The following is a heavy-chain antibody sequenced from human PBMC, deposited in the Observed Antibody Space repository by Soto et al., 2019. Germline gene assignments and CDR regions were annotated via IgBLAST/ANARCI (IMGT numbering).Heavy chain of an antibody. Sequence: GESLKISCKGSGYSFAGYWVTWVRQKPGKGLEWMGRIDPSDSQTYYSPSFRGHVTISVTKSITTVFLQWSSLRASDTAMYYCARQIYDSDTGPNFQYYFDSWGQGTPVTVSS. D-gene: IGHD3-22*01. V-gene: IGHV5-10-1*01. CDR1: GYSFAGYW. CDR2: IDPSDSQT. J-gene: IGHJ4*02. CDR3: ARQIYDSDTGPNFQYYFDS.